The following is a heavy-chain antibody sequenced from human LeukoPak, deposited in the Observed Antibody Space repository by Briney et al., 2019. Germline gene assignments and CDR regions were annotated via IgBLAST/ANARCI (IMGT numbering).Heavy chain of an antibody. Sequence: GGSLRLSCAASGFTFSSYAMSWVRQAPGKGLEWVSAISGSGANTYYADSVKGRFTISRDNSKSTLYLQMNSLRAEDTAVYYCATIPTGGLVRAGVIDVWGQGTTVTVSS. V-gene: IGHV3-23*01. CDR1: GFTFSSYA. CDR2: ISGSGANT. J-gene: IGHJ6*02. CDR3: ATIPTGGLVRAGVIDV. D-gene: IGHD2-21*01.